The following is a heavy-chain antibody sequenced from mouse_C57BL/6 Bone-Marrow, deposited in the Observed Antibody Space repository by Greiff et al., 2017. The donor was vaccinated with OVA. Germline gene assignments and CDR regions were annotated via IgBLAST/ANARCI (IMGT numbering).Heavy chain of an antibody. D-gene: IGHD2-1*01. CDR1: GYTFTSYW. CDR3: ARRGVYYGNYGAWFAY. CDR2: IDPSDSYT. V-gene: IGHV1-69*01. J-gene: IGHJ3*01. Sequence: QVQLQQPGAELVMPGASVKLSCKASGYTFTSYWMHWVKQRPGQGLEWIGEIDPSDSYTNYNQKFKGKSTLTVDKSSSTAYMQLSSPTSEDSAVYYCARRGVYYGNYGAWFAYWGQGTLVTVSA.